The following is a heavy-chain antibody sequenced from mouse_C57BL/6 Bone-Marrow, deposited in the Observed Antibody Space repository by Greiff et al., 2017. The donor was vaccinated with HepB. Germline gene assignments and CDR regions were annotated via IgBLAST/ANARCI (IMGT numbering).Heavy chain of an antibody. CDR1: GFTFTDYY. J-gene: IGHJ3*01. Sequence: DVMLVESGGGLVQPGGSLSLSCAASGFTFTDYYMSWVRQPPGKALEWLGFIRNKANGYTTEYSASVKGRFTISRDNSQSILYLQMNALRAEDSATYYCARSNWDVEELVAYWGQGTLVTVSA. V-gene: IGHV7-3*01. D-gene: IGHD4-1*02. CDR2: IRNKANGYTT. CDR3: ARSNWDVEELVAY.